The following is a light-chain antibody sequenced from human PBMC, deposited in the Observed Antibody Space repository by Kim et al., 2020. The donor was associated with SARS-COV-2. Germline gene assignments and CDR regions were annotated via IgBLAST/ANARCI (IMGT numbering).Light chain of an antibody. Sequence: DIQMTQSPSSLSASVGDRVTITCQASQDISNYLNWYQQKPGKAPKLLIYDASNLETGVPSRFSGSGSGTDFTFTISSLQPEDIATCYCQTYDNHPTFGGGTKVDIK. CDR2: DAS. J-gene: IGKJ4*01. CDR3: QTYDNHPT. CDR1: QDISNY. V-gene: IGKV1-33*01.